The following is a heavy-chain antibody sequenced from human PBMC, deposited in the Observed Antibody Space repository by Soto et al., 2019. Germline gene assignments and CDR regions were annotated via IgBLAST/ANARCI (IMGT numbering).Heavy chain of an antibody. CDR1: GFTVSSNC. CDR2: IYSGGST. CDR3: ARDLTIFGVVTGWFDP. J-gene: IGHJ5*02. V-gene: IGHV3-53*01. Sequence: GGSLRLSCAASGFTVSSNCMSWVRQSPGKGLEWVSVIYSGGSTYYADSVKGRFTISRDNSKNTLYLQMNSLRAEDTAVYYCARDLTIFGVVTGWFDPWGQGTLVTVSS. D-gene: IGHD3-3*01.